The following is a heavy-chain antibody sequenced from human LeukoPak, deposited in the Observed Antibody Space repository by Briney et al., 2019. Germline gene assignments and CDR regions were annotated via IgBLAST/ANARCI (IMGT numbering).Heavy chain of an antibody. CDR3: ARGVALVPDYYYYGMDV. V-gene: IGHV4-4*07. J-gene: IGHJ6*02. D-gene: IGHD6-13*01. Sequence: SETLSLTCTVSVGSISSCYWSWIRQPAGKGLEWIGRIYTSGSTSYNPSLKSRVTMSVDTSKNQFSLKLSSVTAADTAVYYCARGVALVPDYYYYGMDVWGQGITVTVSS. CDR2: IYTSGST. CDR1: VGSISSCY.